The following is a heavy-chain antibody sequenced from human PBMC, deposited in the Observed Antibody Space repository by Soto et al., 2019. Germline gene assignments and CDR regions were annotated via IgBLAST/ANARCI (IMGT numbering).Heavy chain of an antibody. CDR3: ARAASYASSYYFDF. CDR1: GCSVSSGSYY. J-gene: IGHJ4*02. V-gene: IGHV4-61*01. Sequence: XETLSLTCTVAGCSVSSGSYYWSWIRQPRGKGLEWIGFIYYSGSTSYYPSFKSRVTISLDTSRNQFSLKLSSVTAADTAVYYCARAASYASSYYFDFWGQGTLVTVSS. CDR2: IYYSGST. D-gene: IGHD6-6*01.